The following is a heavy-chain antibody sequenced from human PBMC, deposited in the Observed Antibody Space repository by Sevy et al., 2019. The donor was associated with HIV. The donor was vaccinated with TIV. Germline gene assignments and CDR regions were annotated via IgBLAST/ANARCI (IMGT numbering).Heavy chain of an antibody. CDR1: GGSISSSSYY. V-gene: IGHV4-39*01. CDR2: IYYSGST. CDR3: ARVGYCSSTSCYSYYYYYGMDV. J-gene: IGHJ6*02. D-gene: IGHD2-2*01. Sequence: SETLSLTCTVSGGSISSSSYYWGWIRQPLGKGLEWIGSIYYSGSTYYNPSLKSRVTISVDTSKNQFSLKLSSVTAADTAVYYCARVGYCSSTSCYSYYYYYGMDVWGQRTTVTVSS.